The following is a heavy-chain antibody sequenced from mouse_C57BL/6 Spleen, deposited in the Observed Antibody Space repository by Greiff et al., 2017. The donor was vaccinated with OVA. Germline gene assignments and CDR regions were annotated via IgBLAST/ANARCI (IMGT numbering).Heavy chain of an antibody. CDR1: GYTFTSYW. V-gene: IGHV1-53*01. J-gene: IGHJ4*01. CDR2: INPSNGGT. D-gene: IGHD3-2*02. Sequence: QVQLQQSGTELVKPGASVKLSCKASGYTFTSYWMHWVKQRPGQGLEWIGNINPSNGGTNYNEKFKSKATLTVDKSSSTAYMQLSSLTSEDSAVYYCAREGADSSGYGGMDYWGQGTSVTVSS. CDR3: AREGADSSGYGGMDY.